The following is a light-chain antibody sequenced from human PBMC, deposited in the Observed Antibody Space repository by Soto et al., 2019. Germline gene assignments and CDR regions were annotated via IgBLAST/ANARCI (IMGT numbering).Light chain of an antibody. CDR2: DAS. J-gene: IGKJ4*01. CDR1: QDISNY. V-gene: IGKV1-33*01. CDR3: QQYDNLPTLT. Sequence: DIQMTQSPSSLSASVGDRVTITCQASQDISNYLNWYQQKPGKAPKLLIYDASNLETGVPSRFSGSGSGTDFTFTISSLQPEDIATYYCQQYDNLPTLTFGGGTKVDIX.